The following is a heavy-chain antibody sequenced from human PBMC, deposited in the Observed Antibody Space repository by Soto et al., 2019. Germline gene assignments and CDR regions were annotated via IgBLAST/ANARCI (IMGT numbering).Heavy chain of an antibody. J-gene: IGHJ4*02. Sequence: PGGSLRLSCAASGFTFSPYTMHWVRQTPGKGLEWVAVISYDGSDKYYADSVRGRFTIPRDNSKNTLFLQMNSLRAEDTALYYCARGGGFCGADCYKGGIDYWGQGALVTVSS. CDR1: GFTFSPYT. V-gene: IGHV3-30-3*01. CDR2: ISYDGSDK. CDR3: ARGGGFCGADCYKGGIDY. D-gene: IGHD2-21*02.